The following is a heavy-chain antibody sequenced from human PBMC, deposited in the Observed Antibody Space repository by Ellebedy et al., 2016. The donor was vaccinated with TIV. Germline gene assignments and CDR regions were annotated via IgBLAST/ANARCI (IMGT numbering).Heavy chain of an antibody. J-gene: IGHJ4*02. Sequence: GGSLRLXXAASGFTFSRYWMSWVRQAPGKGLEWLANIKQDGSDKQYVDSVKGRFTISRDNAKNSLYLQMNSLRAEDAAVYYCANAGEKAVTMSSEFHYWGQGTLVTVSS. CDR3: ANAGEKAVTMSSEFHY. CDR2: IKQDGSDK. CDR1: GFTFSRYW. V-gene: IGHV3-7*01. D-gene: IGHD4-17*01.